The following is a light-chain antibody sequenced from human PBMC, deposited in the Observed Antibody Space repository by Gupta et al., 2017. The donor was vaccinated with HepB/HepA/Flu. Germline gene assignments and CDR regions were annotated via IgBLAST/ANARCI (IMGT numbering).Light chain of an antibody. CDR2: GAS. CDR1: KSVSRN. Sequence: EVVMTHSPATRSVSPGERATLSCRASKSVSRNLAWYQSKPGQAHRLLSYGASTRTTGIPARFSGSGSGTEFTLTIISRLAEDFAVYYCQKYNNWPKTFGQGTKVEIK. V-gene: IGKV3-15*01. CDR3: QKYNNWPKT. J-gene: IGKJ1*01.